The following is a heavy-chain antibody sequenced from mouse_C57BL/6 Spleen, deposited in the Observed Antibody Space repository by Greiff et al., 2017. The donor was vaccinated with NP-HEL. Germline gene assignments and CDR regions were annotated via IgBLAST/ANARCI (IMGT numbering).Heavy chain of an antibody. CDR3: ARDKGGNYETLFAY. J-gene: IGHJ3*01. CDR1: GFTFSDYY. CDR2: ISNGGGST. Sequence: EVQVVESGGGLVQPGGSLKLSCAASGFTFSDYYMYWVRQTPEKRLEWVAYISNGGGSTYYPDTVKGRFTISRDNAKNTLYLQMSRLKSEDTAMYYCARDKGGNYETLFAYWGQGTLVTVSA. V-gene: IGHV5-12*01. D-gene: IGHD2-1*01.